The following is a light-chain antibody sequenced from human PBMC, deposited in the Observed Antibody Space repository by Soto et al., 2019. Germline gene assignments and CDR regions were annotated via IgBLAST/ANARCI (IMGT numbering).Light chain of an antibody. Sequence: QSALTQPASVSGSPGQSITISCTGTSSDVGGHNYVSWYQHHADKAPKLMIYEVSNRPSGVSNRFSGSKSGHTASLTIYGLQAEDEADYYCCSFSSSSSLYVFGTGTNVTVL. V-gene: IGLV2-14*01. CDR3: CSFSSSSSLYV. J-gene: IGLJ1*01. CDR1: SSDVGGHNY. CDR2: EVS.